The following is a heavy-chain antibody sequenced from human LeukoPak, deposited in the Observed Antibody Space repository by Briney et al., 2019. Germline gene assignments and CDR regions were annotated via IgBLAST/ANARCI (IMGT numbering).Heavy chain of an antibody. D-gene: IGHD5-12*01. CDR2: ISYDGSNK. J-gene: IGHJ4*02. Sequence: GGSLRLSCAASGFTFSSYDMSWVRQAPGKGLEWVAVISYDGSNKYYADSVKGRFTISRDNSKNTLYLQMNSLRAEDTAVYYCAKDLGVSGYGFDYWGQGTLVTVSS. CDR1: GFTFSSYD. V-gene: IGHV3-30*18. CDR3: AKDLGVSGYGFDY.